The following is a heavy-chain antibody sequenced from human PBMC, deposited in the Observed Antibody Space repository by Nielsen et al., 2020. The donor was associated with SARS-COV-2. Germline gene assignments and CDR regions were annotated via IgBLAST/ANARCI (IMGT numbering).Heavy chain of an antibody. J-gene: IGHJ3*02. CDR2: ISSGGGSTI. D-gene: IGHD2-2*01. V-gene: IGHV3-48*03. Sequence: GGSLRLSCAASGFTFRNYEMNWVRQAPGMGLKGRSYISSGGGSTIAYADSVRGRFTISRDNAQNALYLQMSSLRVEDTGIYYCVRDPGVGVGEDGFDIWGQGTMVTVSS. CDR1: GFTFRNYE. CDR3: VRDPGVGVGEDGFDI.